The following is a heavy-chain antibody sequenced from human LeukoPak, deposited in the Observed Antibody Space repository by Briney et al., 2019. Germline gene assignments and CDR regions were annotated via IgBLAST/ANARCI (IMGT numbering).Heavy chain of an antibody. D-gene: IGHD3-10*01. Sequence: GGSLRLSCAASGFTFSIYAMTWDRQAPGKGLEWLSALSGGGGNTYYADSVKGRFTISRDNSKNTLYLHMTSLSAEDTAVYYCATYTPANYYGSGSIFDYWGQGTLVTVSS. V-gene: IGHV3-23*01. CDR1: GFTFSIYA. CDR3: ATYTPANYYGSGSIFDY. J-gene: IGHJ4*02. CDR2: LSGGGGNT.